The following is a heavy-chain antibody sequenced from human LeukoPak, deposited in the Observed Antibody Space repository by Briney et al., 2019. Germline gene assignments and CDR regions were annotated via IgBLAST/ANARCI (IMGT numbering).Heavy chain of an antibody. CDR3: ARDTSEGDYAWWFDP. J-gene: IGHJ5*02. CDR1: GYTFTSYG. D-gene: IGHD3-16*01. V-gene: IGHV1-18*01. Sequence: ASVKVSCKASGYTFTSYGISWVRQAPGQGLEWMGWITTYNGNTNYAQKFQGRLTLTRDLSTSTDYMELSSLRSDDTAVYFCARDTSEGDYAWWFDPWGQGTLVTVAS. CDR2: ITTYNGNT.